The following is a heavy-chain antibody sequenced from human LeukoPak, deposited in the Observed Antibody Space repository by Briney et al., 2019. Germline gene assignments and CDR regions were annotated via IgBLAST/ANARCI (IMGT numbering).Heavy chain of an antibody. J-gene: IGHJ6*03. Sequence: PSETLSLTCAVTGGSFSGYSWTWIRQAPGKGLEWIGEINHSGSDKYNASLKSRVTISIDASTSRFYLELSSVTAADTAVYYCARGGRHYDLWTTYEGGFYYMDVWDKGTTVTVSS. V-gene: IGHV4-34*01. CDR3: ARGGRHYDLWTTYEGGFYYMDV. CDR1: GGSFSGYS. CDR2: INHSGSD. D-gene: IGHD3/OR15-3a*01.